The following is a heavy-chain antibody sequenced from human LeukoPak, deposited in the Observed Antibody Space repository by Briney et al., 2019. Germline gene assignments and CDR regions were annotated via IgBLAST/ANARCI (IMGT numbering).Heavy chain of an antibody. D-gene: IGHD2-2*01. Sequence: GGSLRLSCAASGFTFNNYAMSWVRQAPGKGLEWVSAICASGVTTYYADSVKGRFTISRDNSENTLFLQMNSRRAEDTAVYYCAKEPREYCSSTSCPNWFDSWGQGTPVTVSS. V-gene: IGHV3-23*01. J-gene: IGHJ5*01. CDR3: AKEPREYCSSTSCPNWFDS. CDR2: ICASGVTT. CDR1: GFTFNNYA.